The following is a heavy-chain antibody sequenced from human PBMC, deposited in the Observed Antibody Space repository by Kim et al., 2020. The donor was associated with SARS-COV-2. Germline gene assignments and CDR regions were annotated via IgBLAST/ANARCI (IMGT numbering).Heavy chain of an antibody. CDR3: ARDPLLSIAAAGVAFDI. Sequence: GGSLRLSCAASGFTFSSYGMHWVRQAPGKGLEWVAVIWYDGSNKYYADSVKGRFTISRDNSKNTLYLQMNSLRAEDTAVYYCARDPLLSIAAAGVAFDIWGQGTRVTVSS. V-gene: IGHV3-33*01. CDR1: GFTFSSYG. D-gene: IGHD6-13*01. J-gene: IGHJ3*02. CDR2: IWYDGSNK.